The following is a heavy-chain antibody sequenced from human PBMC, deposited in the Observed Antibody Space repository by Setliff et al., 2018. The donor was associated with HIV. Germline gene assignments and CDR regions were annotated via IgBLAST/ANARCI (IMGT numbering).Heavy chain of an antibody. V-gene: IGHV1-69*10. D-gene: IGHD6-19*01. J-gene: IGHJ4*02. Sequence: SVKVSCKASGGTFTSSAFSWVRQAPGQGVEWMGGIIPILSMTNYAQKFQGRATITADISTSTAYLELSSLGSEDTALFYCVCRTVVAGKGLPPDSWGQGTLVTVSS. CDR3: VCRTVVAGKGLPPDS. CDR2: IIPILSMT. CDR1: GGTFTSSA.